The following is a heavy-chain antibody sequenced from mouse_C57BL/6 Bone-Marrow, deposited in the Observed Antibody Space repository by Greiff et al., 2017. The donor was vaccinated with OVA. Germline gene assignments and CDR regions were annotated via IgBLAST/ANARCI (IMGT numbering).Heavy chain of an antibody. CDR3: TTRYYGYFDY. V-gene: IGHV14-4*01. Sequence: VQLKESGAELVRPGASVKLSCTASGFNIKDDYMHWVKQRPEQGLEWIGWIDPENGDTEYASKFQGKATITADTSSNTAYLQLSSLTSEDTAVYYCTTRYYGYFDYWGQGTTLTVSS. D-gene: IGHD1-1*01. CDR1: GFNIKDDY. CDR2: IDPENGDT. J-gene: IGHJ2*01.